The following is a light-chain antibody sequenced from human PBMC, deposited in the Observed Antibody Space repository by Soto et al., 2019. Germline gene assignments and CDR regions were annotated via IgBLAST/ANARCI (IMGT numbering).Light chain of an antibody. CDR1: QSVLSN. CDR3: QQYNNWPPIT. J-gene: IGKJ5*01. Sequence: EIVMTQSPATLSVSPGESVTLSCRASQSVLSNLAWYPQTPGQSPRLXXYGASTRANGIPVRFSGSGSGTELTLTISSLQSEDFAVYYCQQYNNWPPITFGQGTRLEIK. CDR2: GAS. V-gene: IGKV3-15*01.